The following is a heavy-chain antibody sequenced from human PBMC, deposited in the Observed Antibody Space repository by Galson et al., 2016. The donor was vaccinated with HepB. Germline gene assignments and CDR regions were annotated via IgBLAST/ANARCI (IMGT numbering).Heavy chain of an antibody. CDR2: ISRTGTH. V-gene: IGHV3-69-1*01. CDR1: GFTLSSYS. D-gene: IGHD4-17*01. CDR3: TRDLPTTATTSGEHFVY. Sequence: SLRLSCAVSGFTLSSYSMNWVRQAPGKGLEWISSISRTGTHYYAESAKGRFTISRDDAKNTVYLQMNSLRDDDTAVYHCTRDLPTTATTSGEHFVYWGQGTLVTVSS. J-gene: IGHJ4*02.